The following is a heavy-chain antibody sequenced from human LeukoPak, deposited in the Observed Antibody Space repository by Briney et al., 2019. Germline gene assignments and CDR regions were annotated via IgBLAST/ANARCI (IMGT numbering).Heavy chain of an antibody. J-gene: IGHJ4*02. Sequence: PGGSLRLSCAASGFTFSSYAMHWVRQAPGKGLEWVAVISYDGRNKYYADSVKGRFTISRDNSKNTLYLQMNSLRAEDTAVYYCARGSYYDSSGYPDYWGQGTLVTVSS. V-gene: IGHV3-30*04. CDR2: ISYDGRNK. CDR1: GFTFSSYA. CDR3: ARGSYYDSSGYPDY. D-gene: IGHD3-22*01.